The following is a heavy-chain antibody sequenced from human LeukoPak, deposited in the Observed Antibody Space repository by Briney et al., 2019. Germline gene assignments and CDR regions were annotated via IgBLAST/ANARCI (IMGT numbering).Heavy chain of an antibody. V-gene: IGHV4-39*07. Sequence: SETLSLTCTVSGGSISSSSYYWGWIRQPPGKGLEWIGSIYYSGSTYYNPSLKSRVTISVDTSKNQFSLKLSSVTAADTAVYYCARDPGPPDYWGQGTLVTVPS. CDR3: ARDPGPPDY. CDR2: IYYSGST. CDR1: GGSISSSSYY. J-gene: IGHJ4*02.